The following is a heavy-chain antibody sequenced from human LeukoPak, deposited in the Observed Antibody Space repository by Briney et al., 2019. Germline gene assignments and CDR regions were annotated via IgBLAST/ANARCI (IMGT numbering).Heavy chain of an antibody. Sequence: GGSLRLSCAASRFTSSSYWMHWIRQAPGKGLVWVSRINSDGSSTSYADSVKGRFTISRDNAKNTLYLQMNSLRAEDTAVYYCARDPQQLVPDYWGQGTLVTVSS. CDR1: RFTSSSYW. D-gene: IGHD6-13*01. J-gene: IGHJ4*02. CDR3: ARDPQQLVPDY. V-gene: IGHV3-74*01. CDR2: INSDGSST.